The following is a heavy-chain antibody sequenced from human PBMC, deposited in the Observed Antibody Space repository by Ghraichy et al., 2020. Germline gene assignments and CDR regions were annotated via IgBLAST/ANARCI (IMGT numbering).Heavy chain of an antibody. J-gene: IGHJ4*02. CDR2: ISSSSSTI. V-gene: IGHV3-48*02. CDR1: GFTFSTYS. CDR3: ARVSGCSYGVCFGDYFDY. D-gene: IGHD2-8*01. Sequence: GGSLRLSCAASGFTFSTYSMNWVRQAPGKGLEWVSYISSSSSTIYYADSVKGRFTISRDNAKNSLYLQMNSLRDEDTAVYYCARVSGCSYGVCFGDYFDYGGQGTLVTVSS.